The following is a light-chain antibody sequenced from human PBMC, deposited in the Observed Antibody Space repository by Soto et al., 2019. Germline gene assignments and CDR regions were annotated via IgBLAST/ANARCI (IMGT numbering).Light chain of an antibody. CDR3: QQSYSTPRT. V-gene: IGKV1-39*01. J-gene: IGKJ2*02. Sequence: DIQMTQSPSSLSASVGDRVTITCRASQSISTSLNWYQQKVGKAPKLLIYAASSLQRGVPSRFSGSGSGTDFTLTISSLQPEDFATYYCQQSYSTPRTFGQGNKLEIK. CDR1: QSISTS. CDR2: AAS.